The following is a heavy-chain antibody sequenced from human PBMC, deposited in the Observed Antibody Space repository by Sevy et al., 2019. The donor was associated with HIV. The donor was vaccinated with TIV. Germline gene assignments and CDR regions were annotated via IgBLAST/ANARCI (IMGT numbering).Heavy chain of an antibody. CDR3: ARESRGSLEGFDI. D-gene: IGHD1-26*01. CDR2: INSDGNCR. V-gene: IGHV3-74*01. J-gene: IGHJ3*02. CDR1: GFTFSTYW. Sequence: GGSLRLSCAASGFTFSTYWMHWVRQAPGKGLVWVSRINSDGNCRSYVESVEGRFTISRDNAQNTLFLQMSSLRVEDTAVYYCARESRGSLEGFDIWGQGTMVTVSS.